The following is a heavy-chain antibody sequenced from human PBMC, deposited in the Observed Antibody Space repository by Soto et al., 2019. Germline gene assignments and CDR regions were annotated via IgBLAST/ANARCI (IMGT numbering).Heavy chain of an antibody. Sequence: ASVKVSCKASGYTFTGYYMHWVRQAPGQGLEWMGWINPNSGGTNYAQKFQGWVTMTRDTSISTAYMELSRLRSDDTAVYYCARDLKGSVDLLHYYYMDVWGKGTTVTVSS. CDR3: ARDLKGSVDLLHYYYMDV. V-gene: IGHV1-2*04. J-gene: IGHJ6*03. CDR2: INPNSGGT. D-gene: IGHD1-26*01. CDR1: GYTFTGYY.